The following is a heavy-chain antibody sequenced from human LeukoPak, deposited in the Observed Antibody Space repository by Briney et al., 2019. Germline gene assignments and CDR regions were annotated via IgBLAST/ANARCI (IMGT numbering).Heavy chain of an antibody. V-gene: IGHV3-33*01. D-gene: IGHD1-26*01. CDR3: ARANDLTIVGATGGVDY. CDR2: IWYDGSNK. Sequence: PGGSLRLSCAASGFTFSSYGMPWVRQAPGKGLEWVAVIWYDGSNKYYADSVKGRFTISRDNSKNTLYLQMNSLRAEDTAVYYCARANDLTIVGATGGVDYWGQGTLVTVSS. CDR1: GFTFSSYG. J-gene: IGHJ4*02.